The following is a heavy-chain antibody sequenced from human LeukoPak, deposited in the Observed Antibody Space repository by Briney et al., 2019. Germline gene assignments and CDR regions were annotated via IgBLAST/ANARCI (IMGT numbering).Heavy chain of an antibody. D-gene: IGHD1-1*01. CDR2: ISGSGNTI. Sequence: PGGSLRLSCAASGLTFSSIEMNWVRQAPGQGLEWVSYISGSGNTIYYADSVKGRFTISRDNAKNSLYLQMNSLRAEDTAVYYCAQRFDYWGQGTLVTVSS. V-gene: IGHV3-48*03. J-gene: IGHJ4*02. CDR1: GLTFSSIE. CDR3: AQRFDY.